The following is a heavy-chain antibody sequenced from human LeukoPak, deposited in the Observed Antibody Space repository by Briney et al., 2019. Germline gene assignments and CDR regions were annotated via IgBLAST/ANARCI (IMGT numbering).Heavy chain of an antibody. D-gene: IGHD2-2*01. CDR2: ISWNSGSI. CDR1: GFTFDDYA. CDR3: AKVGSSTSLYYFDY. V-gene: IGHV3-9*01. Sequence: GGSLRLSCVASGFTFDDYAMHWVRQAPGKGLEWVSGISWNSGSIGYADSVKGRFTISRDNAKNSLYLQMNSLRAEDTALYYCAKVGSSTSLYYFDYWGQGTLVTVSS. J-gene: IGHJ4*02.